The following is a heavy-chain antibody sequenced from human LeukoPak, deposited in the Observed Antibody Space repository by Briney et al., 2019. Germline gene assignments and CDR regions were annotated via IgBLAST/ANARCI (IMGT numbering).Heavy chain of an antibody. CDR3: ARGTTGYSSSWYGVPARYYFDY. J-gene: IGHJ4*02. D-gene: IGHD6-13*01. V-gene: IGHV1-69*01. Sequence: SVKVSCKASGGIFSSYAISWVRQAPGQGLEWMGGIIPISGTANYAQKFQGRVTITADESTSTAFMELSSLRSDDTAVYYCARGTTGYSSSWYGVPARYYFDYWGQGTLVTVSS. CDR1: GGIFSSYA. CDR2: IIPISGTA.